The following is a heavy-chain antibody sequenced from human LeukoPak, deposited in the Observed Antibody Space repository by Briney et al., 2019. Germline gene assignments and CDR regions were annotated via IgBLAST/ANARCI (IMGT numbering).Heavy chain of an antibody. CDR2: IYNDGNT. V-gene: IGHV3-53*01. Sequence: TGGSLRLSCAASGFSVSSNYMTWVRQAPGKGLEWVSVIYNDGNTYYADSVRGRFTISSDNSKNTLYLQMNSLRAEDTAVYYCAKSSISGSGSYYPYYYGMDVWGQGTTVTVSS. CDR3: AKSSISGSGSYYPYYYGMDV. CDR1: GFSVSSNY. J-gene: IGHJ6*02. D-gene: IGHD3-10*01.